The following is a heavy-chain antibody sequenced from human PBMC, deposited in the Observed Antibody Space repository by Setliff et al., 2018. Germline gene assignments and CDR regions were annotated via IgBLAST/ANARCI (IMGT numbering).Heavy chain of an antibody. D-gene: IGHD2-8*01. Sequence: ASVKVSCKTSGYTFGDYGIAWVRQAPGQGLEWMGWISPHTGNAYYTPKLHGRVTLTTDTSARTAYMELRSLSSDDTAVYYCSRLVRFCTRTACQRLSGGEFWGQGTLVTVSS. CDR3: SRLVRFCTRTACQRLSGGEF. V-gene: IGHV1-18*01. CDR2: ISPHTGNA. J-gene: IGHJ4*02. CDR1: GYTFGDYG.